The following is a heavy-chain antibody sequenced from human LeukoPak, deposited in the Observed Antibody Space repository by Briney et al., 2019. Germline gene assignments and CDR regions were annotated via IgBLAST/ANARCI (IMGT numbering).Heavy chain of an antibody. CDR2: INPSGGST. CDR3: ARVAIFSFYDYVWGSYPFDY. D-gene: IGHD3-16*02. J-gene: IGHJ4*02. CDR1: GYTFTSYY. V-gene: IGHV1-46*01. Sequence: GASVKVSRKASGYTFTSYYMHWVRQAPGQGLEWMGIINPSGGSTSYAQKFQGRVTMTRDMSTSTVYMELSSLRSADTAVYYCARVAIFSFYDYVWGSYPFDYWGQGTLVTVSS.